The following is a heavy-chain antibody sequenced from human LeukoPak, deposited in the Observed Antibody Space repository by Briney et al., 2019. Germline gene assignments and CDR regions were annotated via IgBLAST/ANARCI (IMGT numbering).Heavy chain of an antibody. J-gene: IGHJ3*02. CDR3: ARVWGVTDYYDSRGAFDI. CDR1: GGSISTYY. CDR2: IYYTGST. V-gene: IGHV4-59*01. D-gene: IGHD3-22*01. Sequence: SETLSLTCTVSGGSISTYYWSWIRQPPGKGLEWIGYIYYTGSTNYNPYLKSRVIISVDTSKNQFSLKLSSVTAADTAVYYCARVWGVTDYYDSRGAFDIWGQGTMVTVSS.